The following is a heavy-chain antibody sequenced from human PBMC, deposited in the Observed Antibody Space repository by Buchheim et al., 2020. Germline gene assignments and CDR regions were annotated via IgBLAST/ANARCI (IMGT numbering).Heavy chain of an antibody. CDR1: GFTFSSYA. D-gene: IGHD7-27*01. J-gene: IGHJ4*02. Sequence: EVQLLESGGGSVQPGGSLRLSCAASGFTFSSYAMGWVRQAPGKGLEWVSTMGDSGGSTYYADSVKGRFTISRDNSGNTLYLRMNSLRAEDTAVYYCAKDLRLGILDYWGQGTL. V-gene: IGHV3-23*01. CDR2: MGDSGGST. CDR3: AKDLRLGILDY.